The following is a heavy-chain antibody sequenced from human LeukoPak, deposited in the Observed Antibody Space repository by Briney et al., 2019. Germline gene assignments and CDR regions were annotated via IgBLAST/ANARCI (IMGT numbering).Heavy chain of an antibody. D-gene: IGHD3-3*01. V-gene: IGHV3-23*01. CDR3: AKSAAIYFYYGLDV. CDR2: ISGSGGST. Sequence: GGSLRLSCAASGFTFSSYAMSWVRQTPGKGLEWVSAISGSGGSTYYADSVKGRFTISRDNSKNTLSLQMNSLRVEDTAPYYCAKSAAIYFYYGLDVWGQGTTVTVSS. CDR1: GFTFSSYA. J-gene: IGHJ6*02.